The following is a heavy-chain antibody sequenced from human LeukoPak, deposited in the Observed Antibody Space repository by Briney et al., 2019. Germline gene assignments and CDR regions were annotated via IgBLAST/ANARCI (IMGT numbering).Heavy chain of an antibody. CDR1: GFTFSDFW. Sequence: PGGSLRPSCAASGFTFSDFWMAWVRQAPGKELEWVANIKDDGSQKYYVDSVKGRFTISRDNAKNSLDLQMNSLRVEDTAVYYCARYKLYHGAFDIWGQGTMVTVSS. J-gene: IGHJ3*02. CDR3: ARYKLYHGAFDI. CDR2: IKDDGSQK. D-gene: IGHD2-2*01. V-gene: IGHV3-7*01.